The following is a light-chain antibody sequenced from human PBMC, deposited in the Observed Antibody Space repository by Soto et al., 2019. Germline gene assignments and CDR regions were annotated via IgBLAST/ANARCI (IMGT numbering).Light chain of an antibody. CDR1: QSISSY. J-gene: IGKJ3*01. V-gene: IGKV1-39*01. CDR2: AAS. Sequence: DIQMTQSPSSLSASVGDSVTIPCRASQSISSYLNWYQQKPGKAPQLLIYAASNLQSGVPSRFSGSGSGTDFTLTISSLQPEDFATYYCQQTYSTPLTFGPGTKVDIK. CDR3: QQTYSTPLT.